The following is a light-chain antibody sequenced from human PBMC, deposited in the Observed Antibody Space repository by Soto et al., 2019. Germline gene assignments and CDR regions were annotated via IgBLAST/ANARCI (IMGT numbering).Light chain of an antibody. V-gene: IGLV2-14*01. CDR3: SSYTSTSTYV. J-gene: IGLJ1*01. Sequence: QSALTQPASVSGSPGQSITISCTGTSSDVGGYNYVSWYQQHPGKAPKLMIYDVTNRPSGISNRFSGSKSGNTASLTISGLQAEDEADYYCSSYTSTSTYVFGTGTKVTXL. CDR1: SSDVGGYNY. CDR2: DVT.